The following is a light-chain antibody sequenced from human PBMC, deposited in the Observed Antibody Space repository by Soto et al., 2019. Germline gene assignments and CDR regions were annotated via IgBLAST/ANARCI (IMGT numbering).Light chain of an antibody. CDR1: TSDVGVYKY. Sequence: QSALTQPRSVSGSPGQSVTISCGGGTSDVGVYKYVSWYRQHPGTAPKLIIFEIDKRPSGVPDRFSGSKSANTASLAISGLQTDDEGDYYCCSYAGNNTVIFGGGTKLTVL. CDR2: EID. CDR3: CSYAGNNTVI. J-gene: IGLJ2*01. V-gene: IGLV2-11*01.